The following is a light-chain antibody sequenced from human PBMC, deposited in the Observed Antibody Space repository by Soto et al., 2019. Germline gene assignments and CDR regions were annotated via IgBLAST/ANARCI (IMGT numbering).Light chain of an antibody. J-gene: IGLJ1*01. Sequence: SALTQPASVSGSPGQSITISCTGTSSDVGGYNYVSWYQRHPGKAPKLMIYDVSNRPSGVSNRFSGSKSGNTASLTISGLQAEDEADYYCSSYTSSSTLFVFGTGTKVTVL. CDR2: DVS. CDR3: SSYTSSSTLFV. V-gene: IGLV2-14*01. CDR1: SSDVGGYNY.